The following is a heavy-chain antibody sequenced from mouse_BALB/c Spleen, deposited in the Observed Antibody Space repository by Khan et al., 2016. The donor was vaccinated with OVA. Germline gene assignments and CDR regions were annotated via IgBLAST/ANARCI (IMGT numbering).Heavy chain of an antibody. V-gene: IGHV3-2*02. CDR2: ISYSGST. J-gene: IGHJ4*01. Sequence: QLEESGPGLVKPSQSLSLTCTVTGYSITSDYAWNWTRQFPGNKLEWMGYISYSGSTNYNPSLKSRISITRDTSKNQFFLQLNSVTTEDTATYYCARDGSRYNYAMDYWGQGTSVTVSS. CDR1: GYSITSDYA. D-gene: IGHD2-3*01. CDR3: ARDGSRYNYAMDY.